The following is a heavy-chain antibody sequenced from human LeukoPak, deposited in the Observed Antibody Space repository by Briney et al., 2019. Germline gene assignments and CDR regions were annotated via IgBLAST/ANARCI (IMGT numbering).Heavy chain of an antibody. D-gene: IGHD1-1*01. CDR2: IYGGGNT. J-gene: IGHJ6*03. V-gene: IGHV3-66*02. Sequence: GGSLRLSCAASGFSVSSSYMTWVRQAPGKGLDWVSVIYGGGNTFYADSVKGRFTVSRDTSKNRLYLEMYSLTTEDTAVYFCVRLNEGFYYYYMDVWGKGATVTVSS. CDR3: VRLNEGFYYYYMDV. CDR1: GFSVSSSY.